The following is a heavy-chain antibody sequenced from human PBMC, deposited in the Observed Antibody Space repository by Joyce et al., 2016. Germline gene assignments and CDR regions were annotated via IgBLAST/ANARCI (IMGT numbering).Heavy chain of an antibody. V-gene: IGHV3-21*01. CDR2: ISSNRNYI. J-gene: IGHJ6*02. CDR1: GFTFSSYS. CDR3: ARNSAPRAPTYYGLDV. D-gene: IGHD1-7*01. Sequence: AASGFTFSSYSMNWVRQAPGKGLEWVSFISSNRNYIYYADSVKGRFTISRDNAKSSLFLQMDSLRAEDTAVYYCARNSAPRAPTYYGLDVWGQGTTVTVSS.